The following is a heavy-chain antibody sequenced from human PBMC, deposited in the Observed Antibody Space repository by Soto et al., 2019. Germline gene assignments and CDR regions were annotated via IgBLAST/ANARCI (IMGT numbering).Heavy chain of an antibody. CDR3: ALSEWGVEMATIEGDYYGMDV. Sequence: QVQLVQSGAEVKKPGSSVKVSCKASGGTFSSYAISWVRQAPGQGLEWMGGIIPIFGTANYAQKFQGRVTITADESTITAYMALISLRSEDTAVYYCALSEWGVEMATIEGDYYGMDVWGQGTTVTGSS. CDR2: IIPIFGTA. D-gene: IGHD5-12*01. CDR1: GGTFSSYA. V-gene: IGHV1-69*01. J-gene: IGHJ6*02.